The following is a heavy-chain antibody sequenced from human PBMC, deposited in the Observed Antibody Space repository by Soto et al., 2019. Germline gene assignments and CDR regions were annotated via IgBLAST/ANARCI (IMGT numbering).Heavy chain of an antibody. Sequence: PGGSLRLSCAASGFTFSDHYMSWIRQAPGKGLEWVSYIGRSSSYTNYADSVKGRFTISRDNAKNSLYLQMNSLRAEDTAVYYCARDADILTGSDAFDIWGQGTMVTVSS. CDR3: ARDADILTGSDAFDI. J-gene: IGHJ3*02. V-gene: IGHV3-11*05. CDR2: IGRSSSYT. CDR1: GFTFSDHY. D-gene: IGHD3-9*01.